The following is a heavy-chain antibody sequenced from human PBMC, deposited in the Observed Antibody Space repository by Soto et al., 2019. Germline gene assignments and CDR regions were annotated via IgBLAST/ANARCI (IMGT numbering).Heavy chain of an antibody. CDR1: EFTFSGRS. Sequence: EVQLVESGGGLVQPGGSLRLSCAASEFTFSGRSVHWVRQAPGKGLVWVSGIDQVGTDSTYAHSVKGRFTSSRDNARNTVYLPTARPRVEDPAVYYLARGWLGPDVWDKGTTVTVSS. CDR2: IDQVGTDS. CDR3: ARGWLGPDV. D-gene: IGHD5-18*01. J-gene: IGHJ6*03. V-gene: IGHV3-74*03.